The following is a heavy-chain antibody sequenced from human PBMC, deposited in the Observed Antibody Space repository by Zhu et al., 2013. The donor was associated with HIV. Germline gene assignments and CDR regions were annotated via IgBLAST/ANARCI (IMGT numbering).Heavy chain of an antibody. D-gene: IGHD3-16*02. CDR3: ARDPYDYVWGSYRHNWFDP. CDR1: GGTFSSYA. CDR2: IIPIFGTA. J-gene: IGHJ5*02. Sequence: QVQLVQSGAEVKKPGSSVKVSCKASGGTFSSYAISWVRQAPGQGLEWMGGIIPIFGTANYAQKFQGRVTITADESTSTAYMELSSLRSEDTAVYYCARDPYDYVWGSYRHNWFDPWGQGTLVTVSS. V-gene: IGHV1-69*12.